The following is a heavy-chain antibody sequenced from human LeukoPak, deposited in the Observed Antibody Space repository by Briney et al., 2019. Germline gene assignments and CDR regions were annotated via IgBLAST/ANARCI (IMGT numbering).Heavy chain of an antibody. D-gene: IGHD3-16*01. CDR1: GYSFTGYF. Sequence: GASVKVSCKASGYSFTGYFMQWVRQAPGRGLEWMGWINPNSGDTNYAQKFQGRVTMTRDTSISTAYMELSRLRSDDAAVYYCARRFYYAMDVWGQGTTVTVSS. CDR3: ARRFYYAMDV. V-gene: IGHV1-2*02. J-gene: IGHJ6*02. CDR2: INPNSGDT.